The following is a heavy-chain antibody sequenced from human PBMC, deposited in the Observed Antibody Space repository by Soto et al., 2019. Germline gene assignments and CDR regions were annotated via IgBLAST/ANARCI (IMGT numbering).Heavy chain of an antibody. J-gene: IGHJ6*03. V-gene: IGHV3-23*01. CDR3: ARDKGYDILSGLPGTPYSYYYMHV. CDR1: GFTFSSYA. CDR2: ISGSGGST. D-gene: IGHD3-9*01. Sequence: GGSLRLSCAASGFTFSSYAMSWVRQAPGKGLEWVSAISGSGGSTYYADSVKGRFTISRDNSKNTLYLQMNSLRAEDTAVYYCARDKGYDILSGLPGTPYSYYYMHVWGKGTTVSVSS.